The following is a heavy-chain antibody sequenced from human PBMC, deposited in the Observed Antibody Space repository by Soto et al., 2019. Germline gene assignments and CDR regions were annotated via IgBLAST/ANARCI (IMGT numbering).Heavy chain of an antibody. CDR2: IYYSGST. J-gene: IGHJ4*02. D-gene: IGHD3-3*01. CDR3: ARDSSRFLGWDEKPGWYYFDY. Sequence: QVQLQESGPGLVKPSQTLSLTCTVSGGSISSGGYYWSWIRQHPGKGLEWIGYIYYSGSTYYNPSLKSRVTQSVDTSKNQFSLKLSSVTAADTAVYYCARDSSRFLGWDEKPGWYYFDYWGQGTLVTVSS. CDR1: GGSISSGGYY. V-gene: IGHV4-31*03.